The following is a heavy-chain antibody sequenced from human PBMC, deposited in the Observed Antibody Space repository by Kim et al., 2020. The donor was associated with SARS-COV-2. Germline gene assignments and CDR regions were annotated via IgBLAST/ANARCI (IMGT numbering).Heavy chain of an antibody. CDR3: ATTRGLYCSSTSCYEGFDY. J-gene: IGHJ4*02. V-gene: IGHV1-3*01. CDR1: GYTFTSYA. D-gene: IGHD2-2*01. Sequence: ASVKVSCKASGYTFTSYAMHWVRQAPGQRLEWMGWINAGNGNTKYSQKFQGRVTITRDTSASTAYMELSSLRSEDTAVYYCATTRGLYCSSTSCYEGFDYWGQGTLVTVSS. CDR2: INAGNGNT.